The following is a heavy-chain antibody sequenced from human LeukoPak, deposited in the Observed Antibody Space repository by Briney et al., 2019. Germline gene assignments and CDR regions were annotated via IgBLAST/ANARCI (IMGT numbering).Heavy chain of an antibody. J-gene: IGHJ5*02. CDR1: GYTFTGYY. Sequence: AASVKVSFKASGYTFTGYYMHWVRQAPGQGLAWMGWINPNSGGTNYAQKFQGRVTMTRDTSISTAYMELSRLRSDDTAVYYCASEVAAAGLFDPWGQGTLVTVSS. D-gene: IGHD6-13*01. CDR2: INPNSGGT. V-gene: IGHV1-2*02. CDR3: ASEVAAAGLFDP.